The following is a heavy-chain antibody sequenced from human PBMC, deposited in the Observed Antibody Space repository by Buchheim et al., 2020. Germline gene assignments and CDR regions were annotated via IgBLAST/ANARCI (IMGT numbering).Heavy chain of an antibody. V-gene: IGHV3-74*01. CDR1: GFTFSSYW. CDR3: ARDKGSSGHYGMDV. CDR2: INSDGSST. D-gene: IGHD6-19*01. Sequence: EVQLVESGGGLVQPGGSLRLPCAASGFTFSSYWMHWVRQAPGKGLVWVSRINSDGSSTTYADSVMGRFTVSRDNAKNTLYLQMNSLRAEDTAMYYCARDKGSSGHYGMDVWGQGTT. J-gene: IGHJ6*02.